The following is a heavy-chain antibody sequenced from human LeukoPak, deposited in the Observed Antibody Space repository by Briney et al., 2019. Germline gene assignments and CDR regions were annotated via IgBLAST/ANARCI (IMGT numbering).Heavy chain of an antibody. CDR3: AKAGKSSSWYRVYFQH. D-gene: IGHD6-13*01. V-gene: IGHV3-11*01. CDR1: GFTFSDYY. Sequence: GGSLRLSCAASGFTFSDYYMSWIRQAPGKGLEWVSYISSSGSTIYYADSVKGRFTISRDNAKNSLYLQMNSLRAEDTAVYYCAKAGKSSSWYRVYFQHWGQGTLVTVSS. CDR2: ISSSGSTI. J-gene: IGHJ1*01.